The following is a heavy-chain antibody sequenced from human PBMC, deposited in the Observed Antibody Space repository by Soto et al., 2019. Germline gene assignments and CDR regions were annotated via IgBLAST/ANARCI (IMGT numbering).Heavy chain of an antibody. J-gene: IGHJ4*02. D-gene: IGHD3-22*01. CDR2: ISSSSSTI. CDR3: AREQYYYDSSGYTY. V-gene: IGHV3-48*02. Sequence: PGGSLRLSCAASGFTFSIYSMNWVRQAPGKGLEWVSYISSSSSTIYYADSVKGRFTISRDNAKNSLYLQMNSLRDEDTAVYYCAREQYYYDSSGYTYWGQGTLVTVSS. CDR1: GFTFSIYS.